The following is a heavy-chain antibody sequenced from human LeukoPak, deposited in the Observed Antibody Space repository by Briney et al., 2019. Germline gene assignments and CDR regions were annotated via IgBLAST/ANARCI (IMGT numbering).Heavy chain of an antibody. CDR3: ARESGAFSPFGF. CDR2: VHLSGTS. Sequence: PSGTLSLTCAVSGGPILTTNWWSWVRQPPGKGLEWIGEVHLSGTSNYNPSLKSRVSMSIDKSKNQLSLKLTSVTAADTAMYYCARESGAFSPFGFWGQGTLVTVSS. J-gene: IGHJ4*02. D-gene: IGHD1-26*01. V-gene: IGHV4-4*02. CDR1: GGPILTTNW.